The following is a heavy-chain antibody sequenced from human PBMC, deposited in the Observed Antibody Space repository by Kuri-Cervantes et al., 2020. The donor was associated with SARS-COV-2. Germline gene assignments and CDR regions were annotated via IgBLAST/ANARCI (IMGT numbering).Heavy chain of an antibody. V-gene: IGHV5-51*01. D-gene: IGHD3-22*01. Sequence: GESLKISCKGSGYSFPTYWISWVRQVPGKGLEWMGVIYPGDSDTRHSPSFQGQVTMSSDRSISTAYLQWSSLKASDTAIYYCARHFRHKDWLIPEVSTYFDSWGQGTLVTVSS. CDR1: GYSFPTYW. J-gene: IGHJ4*02. CDR2: IYPGDSDT. CDR3: ARHFRHKDWLIPEVSTYFDS.